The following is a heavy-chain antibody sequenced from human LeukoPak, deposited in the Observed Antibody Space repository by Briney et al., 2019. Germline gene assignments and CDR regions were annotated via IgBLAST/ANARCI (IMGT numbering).Heavy chain of an antibody. CDR2: IDPSDSDT. CDR3: ARPGGYCSSTSCYDFAY. J-gene: IGHJ4*02. V-gene: IGHV5-51*01. CDR1: GYRFTSYW. D-gene: IGHD2-2*01. Sequence: GESLKISCKGSGYRFTSYWIGWVRQMPGKGLGWMGVIDPSDSDTRYSPSFQGQVSISADKSISAASLQWSSLTASAPAMYYCARPGGYCSSTSCYDFAYWGQGTLVTVYS.